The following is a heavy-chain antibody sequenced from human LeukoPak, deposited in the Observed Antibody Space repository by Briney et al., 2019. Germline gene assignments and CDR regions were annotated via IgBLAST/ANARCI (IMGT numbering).Heavy chain of an antibody. CDR1: GGSFSGYY. Sequence: SETLSLTCAVYGGSFSGYYWSWIRQPPGKGLEWIGEINHSGSTNYNPSLKSRVTISVDTSKNQFSLKLSSVTAADTAVYYCAKDLTTPIAHDLGLDYWGQGTLVTVSS. CDR2: INHSGST. CDR3: AKDLTTPIAHDLGLDY. V-gene: IGHV4-34*01. J-gene: IGHJ4*02. D-gene: IGHD7-27*01.